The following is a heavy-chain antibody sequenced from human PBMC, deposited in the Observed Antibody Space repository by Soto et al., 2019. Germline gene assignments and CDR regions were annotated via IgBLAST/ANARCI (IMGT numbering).Heavy chain of an antibody. D-gene: IGHD1-20*01. J-gene: IGHJ3*02. CDR1: GFSLSNRGMG. V-gene: IGHV2-5*02. Sequence: QITLEESGPTLVKPTQTLTLTCTFSGFSLSNRGMGVGWIRQPPGKALEWLALIYWDDNKRYSPSLKSRLTIAKDTSKNQVVLTMTNMDPVDTSTYYCANRMTGTTDDAFDIWGQGTMVTVSS. CDR3: ANRMTGTTDDAFDI. CDR2: IYWDDNK.